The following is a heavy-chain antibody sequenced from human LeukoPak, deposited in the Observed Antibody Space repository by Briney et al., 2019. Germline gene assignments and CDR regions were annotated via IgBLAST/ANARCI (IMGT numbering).Heavy chain of an antibody. CDR1: GFTFDDYA. V-gene: IGHV3-9*01. D-gene: IGHD5-18*01. J-gene: IGHJ6*02. Sequence: PGRSLRLSCAASGFTFDDYAMHWVRQAPGKGPEWVSGITWNSGGKGYADSVKGRFTISRDNANNSVYLQMNSLRPEDTALYYCAKEGGRGYNTGFGNGMNVWGQGTTVTVSS. CDR2: ITWNSGGK. CDR3: AKEGGRGYNTGFGNGMNV.